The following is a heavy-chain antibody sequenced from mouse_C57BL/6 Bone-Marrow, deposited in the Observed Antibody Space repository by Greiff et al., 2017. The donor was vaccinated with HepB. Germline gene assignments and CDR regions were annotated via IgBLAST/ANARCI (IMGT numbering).Heavy chain of an antibody. D-gene: IGHD6-1*01. V-gene: IGHV1-54*01. CDR3: ARADDSRHWCFDV. CDR2: INPGSGGT. CDR1: GYAFTNYL. J-gene: IGHJ1*01. Sequence: QVQLQQSGAELVRPGTSVKVSCKASGYAFTNYLIEWVKQRPGQGLEWIGVINPGSGGTNYNEKFKGKATLTADKSSSTAYMQLSSLTSEDSAVYFCARADDSRHWCFDVGGSGTAVTVTS.